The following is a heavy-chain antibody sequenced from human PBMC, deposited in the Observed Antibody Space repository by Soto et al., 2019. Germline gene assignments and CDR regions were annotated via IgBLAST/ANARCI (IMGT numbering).Heavy chain of an antibody. Sequence: PSETLSLTCTVSGGSISSYYRSWIRQPPGKGLEWIGYIYYSGSTNYNPSLKSRVTISVDTSKNQFSLKLSSVTAADTAVYYCASRGTTTDCSGGSCYARGFDYWGQGTLVTVSS. CDR2: IYYSGST. D-gene: IGHD2-15*01. CDR1: GGSISSYY. CDR3: ASRGTTTDCSGGSCYARGFDY. J-gene: IGHJ4*02. V-gene: IGHV4-59*08.